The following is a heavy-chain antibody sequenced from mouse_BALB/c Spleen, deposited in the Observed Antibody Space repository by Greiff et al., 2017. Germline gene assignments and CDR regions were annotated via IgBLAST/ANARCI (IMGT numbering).Heavy chain of an antibody. CDR1: GSSSLDSN. CDR2: IDPYNGGT. J-gene: IGHJ4*01. CDR3: ARKGWLYAMDY. D-gene: IGHD2-3*01. V-gene: IGHV1S135*01. Sequence: EVQLQQLGPERVNPGASVKVSCKPFGSSSLDSNIYWLKQSHGKGLEWFGYIDPYNGGTSYNQKLKGKATLTVDKSSSTAFMHLNSLTSEDSAVYYCARKGWLYAMDYWGQGTSVTVSS.